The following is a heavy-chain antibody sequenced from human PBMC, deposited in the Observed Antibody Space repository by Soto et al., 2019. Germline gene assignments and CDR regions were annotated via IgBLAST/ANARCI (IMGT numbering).Heavy chain of an antibody. D-gene: IGHD3-22*01. CDR3: ARGGVDYYDSSGYYFSPYYFDY. V-gene: IGHV4-30-2*01. J-gene: IGHJ4*02. CDR1: GGYISSGGYS. Sequence: SETLSVTSAVAGGYISSGGYSWSWIQQPPGKGLEWIGYIYHSGSTYYNPSLKSRVTISVDRSKNQFSLKLSSVTAADTAVYYCARGGVDYYDSSGYYFSPYYFDYWGQGTLVTVSS. CDR2: IYHSGST.